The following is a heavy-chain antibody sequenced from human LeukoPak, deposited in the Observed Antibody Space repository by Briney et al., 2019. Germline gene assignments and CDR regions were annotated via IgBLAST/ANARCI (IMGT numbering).Heavy chain of an antibody. CDR3: AREIVATAATPYYYYGMDV. CDR2: IIPILGIA. Sequence: ASVKVSCKASGGTFSSYAISWVRQAPGQGLEWMGRIIPILGIANYAQKFQGRVTITADKSTSTAYMELSSLRSEDTPVYYCAREIVATAATPYYYYGMDVWGQGTTVTVSS. CDR1: GGTFSSYA. J-gene: IGHJ6*02. V-gene: IGHV1-69*04. D-gene: IGHD5-12*01.